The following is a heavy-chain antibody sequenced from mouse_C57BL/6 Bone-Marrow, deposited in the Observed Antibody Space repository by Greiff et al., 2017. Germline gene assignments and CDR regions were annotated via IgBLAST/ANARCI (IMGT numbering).Heavy chain of an antibody. V-gene: IGHV1-64*01. CDR1: GYTFTSYW. CDR3: ARTGIYYGNVWFAY. Sequence: QVQLQQPGAELVKPGASVKLSCKASGYTFTSYWMHWVKQRPGQGLEWIGMIHPNSGSTNYNEKFKSKATLTVDKSSSTAYMQLSSLTSEDSAVYYCARTGIYYGNVWFAYWGQGTLVTVSA. J-gene: IGHJ3*01. CDR2: IHPNSGST. D-gene: IGHD2-1*01.